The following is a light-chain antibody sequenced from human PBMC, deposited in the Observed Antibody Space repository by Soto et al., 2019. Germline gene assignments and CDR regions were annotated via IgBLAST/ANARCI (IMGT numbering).Light chain of an antibody. CDR2: DAS. CDR1: RDIDNN. Sequence: IQMTQSPSSLSASVGDIVTITCQASRDIDNNLNWYQQKPGKAPNLLNYDASNLETGVPLRFSGSRSETHFTLTISSLQPEDFGTYYCHQYDNRPFTFGQGTKLEIK. J-gene: IGKJ2*01. V-gene: IGKV1-33*01. CDR3: HQYDNRPFT.